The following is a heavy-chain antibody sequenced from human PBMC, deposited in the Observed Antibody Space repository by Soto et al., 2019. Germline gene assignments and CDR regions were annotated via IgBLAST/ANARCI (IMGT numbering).Heavy chain of an antibody. D-gene: IGHD2-15*01. CDR1: GFSLSTSKLG. J-gene: IGHJ4*01. V-gene: IGHV2-5*02. CDR2: IYWDDDK. CDR3: ARSEYSVFDF. Sequence: SGPTLVNPTQTLTLTCTFSGFSLSTSKLGVGWFRQPPGKALEWLALIYWDDDKRYSPFLKSRLTITKDTSKNQVVLRMTNMDPVDTATYYCARSEYSVFDFWGQGTLVTVSS.